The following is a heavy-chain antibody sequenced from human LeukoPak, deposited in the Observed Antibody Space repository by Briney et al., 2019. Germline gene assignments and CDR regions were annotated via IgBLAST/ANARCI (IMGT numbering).Heavy chain of an antibody. CDR1: GFTFSSYS. CDR2: ISSSGTTI. D-gene: IGHD2-15*01. J-gene: IGHJ4*02. CDR3: ARAVAPGNYFDY. V-gene: IGHV3-48*02. Sequence: GGSLRPSCAASGFTFSSYSMNWVCQAPGKGLEWVSYISSSGTTIYYADSVKGRFTISRDNAKNSLYLQMNSLRDEDTAVYYCARAVAPGNYFDYLGQGTLVTVSS.